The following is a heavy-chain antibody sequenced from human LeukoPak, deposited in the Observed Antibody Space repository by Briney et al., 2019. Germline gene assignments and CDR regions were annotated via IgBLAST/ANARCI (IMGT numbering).Heavy chain of an antibody. V-gene: IGHV3-30*03. CDR3: ASQTGGPHYYYGMDV. Sequence: PGGSPRLSCAASGFTFSSYAMSWVRQAPGKGLEWVAVISYDGSNKYYADSVKGRFTISRDNSKNTLYLQMNSLRAEDTAVYYCASQTGGPHYYYGMDVWGQGTTVTVSS. CDR1: GFTFSSYA. J-gene: IGHJ6*02. CDR2: ISYDGSNK. D-gene: IGHD3-16*01.